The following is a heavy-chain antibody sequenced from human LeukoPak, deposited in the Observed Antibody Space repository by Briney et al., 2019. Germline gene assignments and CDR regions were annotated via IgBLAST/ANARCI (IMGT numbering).Heavy chain of an antibody. CDR3: ASSTGTTGRYYFDY. Sequence: PSQTLSLTCTVSGGSISSGSYYWSWIRQPAGKGLEWIGRIYTGGSTNYNPSLKSRVTISVDTSKNQFSLKLSSVTAADTAVYYCASSTGTTGRYYFDYWGQGTLVTVSS. CDR2: IYTGGST. CDR1: GGSISSGSYY. V-gene: IGHV4-61*02. D-gene: IGHD1-7*01. J-gene: IGHJ4*02.